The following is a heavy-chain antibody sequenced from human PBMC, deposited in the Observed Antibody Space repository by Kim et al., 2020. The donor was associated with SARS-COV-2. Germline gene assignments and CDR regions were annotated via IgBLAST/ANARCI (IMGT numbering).Heavy chain of an antibody. J-gene: IGHJ4*02. D-gene: IGHD4-17*01. CDR3: ARDDHDYGDYVPLDY. V-gene: IGHV3-48*04. CDR2: IGSSSSTI. CDR1: GFTFSSYS. Sequence: GGSLRLSCAASGFTFSSYSMNWVRQAPGKGLEWVSYIGSSSSTIYYADSVKGRFTISRDNAKNSLYLQMNSLRAEDTAVYYCARDDHDYGDYVPLDYWGQGTLVTVSS.